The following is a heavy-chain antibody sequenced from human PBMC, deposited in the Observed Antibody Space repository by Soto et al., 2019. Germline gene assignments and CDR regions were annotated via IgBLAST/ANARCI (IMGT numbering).Heavy chain of an antibody. D-gene: IGHD5-18*01. J-gene: IGHJ3*02. CDR3: ARDVDSTILKPNDAFGI. CDR2: IYYSGRT. V-gene: IGHV4-30-4*01. CDR1: GDSIFGGDYY. Sequence: SETLSLTCTVSGDSIFGGDYYWSWIRQAPGKGLQWVGSIYYSGRTYYNPSLESRIAMTVDTSQNQFSLKLSSVTAADSAVYFCARDVDSTILKPNDAFGIWGQGSMVT.